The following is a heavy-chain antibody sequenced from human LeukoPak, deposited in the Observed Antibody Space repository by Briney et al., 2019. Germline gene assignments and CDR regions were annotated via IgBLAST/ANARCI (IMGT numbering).Heavy chain of an antibody. V-gene: IGHV4-39*07. Sequence: SETLSLTCTVSGGSISSSSHYWGWIRQPPGKGLEWIGSIYYSGSTYYNPSLKSRVTISVDTSKNQFSLKLSSVTAADTAVYYCARAIVLRFLEWSNWFDPWGQGTLVTVSS. CDR3: ARAIVLRFLEWSNWFDP. D-gene: IGHD3-3*01. CDR2: IYYSGST. J-gene: IGHJ5*02. CDR1: GGSISSSSHY.